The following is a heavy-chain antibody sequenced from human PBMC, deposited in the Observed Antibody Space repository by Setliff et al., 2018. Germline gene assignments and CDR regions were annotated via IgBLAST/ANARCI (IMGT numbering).Heavy chain of an antibody. Sequence: SETLSLTCTVSGGSISSRIYYWGWIRQPPGKGLEWIGSIYYSGSTYYNPSLKSRVTISVDTSKNQFCLKLSTVTAADTAVYFCAREARYSSAWYPYYYGMDVWGQGTTVTVSS. J-gene: IGHJ6*02. D-gene: IGHD6-19*01. V-gene: IGHV4-39*07. CDR1: GGSISSRIYY. CDR2: IYYSGST. CDR3: AREARYSSAWYPYYYGMDV.